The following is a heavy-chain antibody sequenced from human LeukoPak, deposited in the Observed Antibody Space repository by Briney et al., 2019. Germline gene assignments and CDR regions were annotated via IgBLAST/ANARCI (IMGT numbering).Heavy chain of an antibody. J-gene: IGHJ4*02. CDR2: IYYGGTT. V-gene: IGHV4-59*08. CDR1: NGSISTYY. D-gene: IGHD1-26*01. Sequence: PSEILSLTCSVSNGSISTYYWGWIRQSPGKGLEWVGYIYYGGTTSYNPSLKRRVTISVHSPKNHFSLRLTSLTAADTALYYCARHGGTLDYFDSWGPGSLVIVSS. CDR3: ARHGGTLDYFDS.